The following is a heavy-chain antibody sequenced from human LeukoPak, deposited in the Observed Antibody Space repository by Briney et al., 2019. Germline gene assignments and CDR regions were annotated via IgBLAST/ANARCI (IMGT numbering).Heavy chain of an antibody. V-gene: IGHV3-30*04. J-gene: IGHJ6*03. CDR2: ISYDGSNK. D-gene: IGHD5-12*01. CDR1: GFTFSSYA. CDR3: ARAPYSGYDYAYYYYYMDV. Sequence: GGSLRLSCAASGFTFSSYAMHWVRQAPGKGLEWVAVISYDGSNKYYADSVKGRFTISRDNSKNTLYLQMNSLRAEDTAVYYCARAPYSGYDYAYYYYYMDVWGKGTTVTVSS.